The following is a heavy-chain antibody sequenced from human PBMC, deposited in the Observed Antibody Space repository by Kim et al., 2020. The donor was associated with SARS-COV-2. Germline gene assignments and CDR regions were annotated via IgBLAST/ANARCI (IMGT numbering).Heavy chain of an antibody. V-gene: IGHV1-69*06. Sequence: SVKVSCKASGGTFSRFAISWVRQASGQGLEWMGGIIPNLDTTNYAQKFQGTVTITADKSTSTVYMELSSLRFEDTAVYFCARDKLSGFEGRGVFDIWGQGTIVTVSS. CDR1: GGTFSRFA. J-gene: IGHJ3*02. CDR3: ARDKLSGFEGRGVFDI. D-gene: IGHD5-12*01. CDR2: IIPNLDTT.